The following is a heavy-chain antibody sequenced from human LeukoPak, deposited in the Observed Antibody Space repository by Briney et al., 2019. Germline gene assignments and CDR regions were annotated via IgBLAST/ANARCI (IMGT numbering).Heavy chain of an antibody. D-gene: IGHD3-22*01. V-gene: IGHV1-58*02. CDR2: IVVGSGNT. CDR1: GFTFTTSA. CDR3: AAAYRYFYDRGGYFDY. Sequence: ASVKVSCKASGFTFTTSAMQWARQARGQRLEWIGWIVVGSGNTNYAQKFQERVTITRDMSTGTAYMELSSLRSEDTAVYYCAAAYRYFYDRGGYFDYWDQGTLVTVSS. J-gene: IGHJ4*02.